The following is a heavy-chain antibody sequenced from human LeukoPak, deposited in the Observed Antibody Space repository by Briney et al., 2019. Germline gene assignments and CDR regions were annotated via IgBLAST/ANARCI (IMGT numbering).Heavy chain of an antibody. CDR3: ARDVSDSYGYTGFY. CDR1: GFTFSSNS. D-gene: IGHD5-18*01. CDR2: ISSSSTTI. Sequence: GGSLRLSCAASGFTFSSNSMNWVRQAPGKGLEWVSYISSSSTTIHYADSVKGRFTISRDNAKNSLYLQMNSLRAEDTAVYYCARDVSDSYGYTGFYWGQGTLVTVSS. J-gene: IGHJ4*02. V-gene: IGHV3-48*04.